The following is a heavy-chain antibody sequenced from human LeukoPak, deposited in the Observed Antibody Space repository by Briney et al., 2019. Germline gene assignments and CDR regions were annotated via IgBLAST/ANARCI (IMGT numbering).Heavy chain of an antibody. Sequence: GRSLRLSCAASGFTFSSYAMHWVRQAPGKGLGWVAVISYDGSNKYYADSVKGRFTISRDNSKNTLYLQMNSLRAEDTAVYYCASNTVTTRGSYYYGMDVWGKGTTVTVSS. CDR2: ISYDGSNK. CDR3: ASNTVTTRGSYYYGMDV. CDR1: GFTFSSYA. J-gene: IGHJ6*04. D-gene: IGHD4-17*01. V-gene: IGHV3-30*04.